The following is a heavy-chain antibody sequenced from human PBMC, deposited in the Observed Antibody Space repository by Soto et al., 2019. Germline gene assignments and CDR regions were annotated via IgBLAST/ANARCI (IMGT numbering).Heavy chain of an antibody. V-gene: IGHV1-18*01. CDR1: GYHLTSYG. Sequence: GDSVKVSCNDSGYHLTSYGITWVRQAPGQGLEWMGWISAYNGDIKYAQKFKGRVTMTADTSTSTAYMDLRSMRSDDTAIYVCARDGRLISAPNGFDPWGQGTMVTVSS. D-gene: IGHD6-6*01. CDR2: ISAYNGDI. J-gene: IGHJ5*02. CDR3: ARDGRLISAPNGFDP.